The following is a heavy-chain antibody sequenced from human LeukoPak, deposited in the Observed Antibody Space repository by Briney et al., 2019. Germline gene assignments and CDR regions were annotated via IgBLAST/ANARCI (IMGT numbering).Heavy chain of an antibody. D-gene: IGHD3-16*01. CDR1: GGSISIYY. V-gene: IGHV4-4*07. CDR3: ATQGAVYGMDV. J-gene: IGHJ6*02. Sequence: SETLSLTCTVSGGSISIYYWSWIRQPAGKGLEWIGRIYTSGSTNYTPSLKSRVTISVDTSKNQFSLKLSSVTAADTAVYYCATQGAVYGMDVWGQGTTVTVSS. CDR2: IYTSGST.